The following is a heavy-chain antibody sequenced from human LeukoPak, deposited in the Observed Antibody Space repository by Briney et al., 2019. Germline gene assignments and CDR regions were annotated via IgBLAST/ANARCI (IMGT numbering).Heavy chain of an antibody. Sequence: SETLSLTCTVSGGSISSYYWSWIRQPPGKGLEWIGYIYFSGSTNYNPSLKSRVTISVDTSRNQFSLQLSSVTAADTAVYYCARGPEYCGGDCYYYWGQGTLVTVSS. J-gene: IGHJ4*02. CDR1: GGSISSYY. CDR2: IYFSGST. D-gene: IGHD2-21*01. CDR3: ARGPEYCGGDCYYY. V-gene: IGHV4-59*01.